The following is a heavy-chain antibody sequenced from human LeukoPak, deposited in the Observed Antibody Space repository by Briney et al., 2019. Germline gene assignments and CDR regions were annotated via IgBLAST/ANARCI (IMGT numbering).Heavy chain of an antibody. CDR3: ARAGGDETYYYDSSGYHTSDY. CDR1: GFTFSSYK. V-gene: IGHV3-48*03. J-gene: IGHJ4*02. Sequence: PGGSLRLSCAASGFTFSSYKMNWVRQAPGKGLEWVSYISSSGSTIYYADSVKGRFTISRDNAKNSLYLQMNSLRAEDTAVYYCARAGGDETYYYDSSGYHTSDYWGQGTLVTVSS. D-gene: IGHD3-22*01. CDR2: ISSSGSTI.